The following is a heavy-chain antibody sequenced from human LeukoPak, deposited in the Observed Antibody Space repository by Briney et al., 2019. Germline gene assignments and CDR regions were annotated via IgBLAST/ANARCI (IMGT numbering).Heavy chain of an antibody. CDR2: IKQDGSEK. J-gene: IGHJ4*02. Sequence: GGSLRLSCAASDFTFSSYWMSWVRQAPGKGLEWVANIKQDGSEKYYVDSVKGRFTISRDNAKNSLYLQMNSLRAEDTAVYYCARGVIYFDYWGQGTLVTVSS. D-gene: IGHD3-10*01. CDR3: ARGVIYFDY. V-gene: IGHV3-7*01. CDR1: DFTFSSYW.